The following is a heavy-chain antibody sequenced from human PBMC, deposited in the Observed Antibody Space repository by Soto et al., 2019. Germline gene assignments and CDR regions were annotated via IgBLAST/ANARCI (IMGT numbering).Heavy chain of an antibody. CDR3: TSDGALGENYYYYGMDV. CDR1: GYTFTSYG. V-gene: IGHV1-18*01. D-gene: IGHD3-16*01. J-gene: IGHJ6*02. CDR2: ISAYNGNT. Sequence: QVQLVQSGAEVKKPGASVKVSCKASGYTFTSYGISWVRQAPGQGLEWMGWISAYNGNTNYAQKLQGRVTMTTDTSTSTADMEMRRLRSDDTAVYYGTSDGALGENYYYYGMDVWGQGTKVTVSS.